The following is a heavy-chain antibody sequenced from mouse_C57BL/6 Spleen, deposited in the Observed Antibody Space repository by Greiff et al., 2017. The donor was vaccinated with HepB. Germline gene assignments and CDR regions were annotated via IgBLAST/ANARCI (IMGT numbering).Heavy chain of an antibody. Sequence: QVQLQQSGAELVRPGASVKLSCKASGYTFTDYYINWVKQRPGQGLEWIARIYPGSGNTYYNEKFKGKATLTAEKSSSTAYMQLSSLTSEDSAVYFCARDGVYYYGSSWYFDVWGTGTTVTVSS. CDR1: GYTFTDYY. CDR2: IYPGSGNT. J-gene: IGHJ1*03. D-gene: IGHD1-1*01. V-gene: IGHV1-76*01. CDR3: ARDGVYYYGSSWYFDV.